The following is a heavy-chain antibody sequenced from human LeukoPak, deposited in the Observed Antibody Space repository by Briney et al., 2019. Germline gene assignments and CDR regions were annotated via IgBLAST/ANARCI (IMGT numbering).Heavy chain of an antibody. J-gene: IGHJ3*02. D-gene: IGHD3-22*01. CDR3: ARVETYYYDSSAPDDAFDI. Sequence: GESLKISCKGSGYSFTSYWIGWVRQMPGKGLEWMGIIYPGDSDTRYSPSFQGQVTISADKSISTAYLQWSSLKASDTAMYYCARVETYYYDSSAPDDAFDIWGQGTMVTVS. V-gene: IGHV5-51*01. CDR1: GYSFTSYW. CDR2: IYPGDSDT.